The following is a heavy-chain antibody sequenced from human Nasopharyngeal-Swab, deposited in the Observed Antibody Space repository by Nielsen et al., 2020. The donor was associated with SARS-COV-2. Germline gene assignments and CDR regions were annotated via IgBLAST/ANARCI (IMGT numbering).Heavy chain of an antibody. CDR1: GFIFSGSS. CDR2: IRSRANSYAT. V-gene: IGHV3-73*01. D-gene: IGHD3-22*01. J-gene: IGHJ4*02. CDR3: ARAKDDSSGSLFDY. Sequence: GGSLRLSCAASGFIFSGSSLHWVRQASGKGLEWIVRIRSRANSYATVYAASVKGRFTISRDDSKNTAYLQMNSLKTEDTAVYYCARAKDDSSGSLFDYWGQGNLVTVSS.